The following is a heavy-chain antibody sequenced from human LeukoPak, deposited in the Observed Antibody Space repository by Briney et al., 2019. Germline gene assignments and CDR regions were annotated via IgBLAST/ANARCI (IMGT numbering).Heavy chain of an antibody. J-gene: IGHJ4*02. D-gene: IGHD5-18*01. CDR2: INPSGGST. Sequence: ASVKVSCKASGYTFTSYYMHWVRQAPGQGLEWMGIINPSGGSTSYAQKFQGRVTITADKSTSTAYMELSSLGSEDTAVYYCARGTGEGYSYGRYYFDYWGQGTLVTVSS. V-gene: IGHV1-46*01. CDR3: ARGTGEGYSYGRYYFDY. CDR1: GYTFTSYY.